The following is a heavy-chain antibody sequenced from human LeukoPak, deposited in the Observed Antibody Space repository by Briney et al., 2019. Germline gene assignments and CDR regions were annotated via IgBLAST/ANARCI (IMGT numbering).Heavy chain of an antibody. CDR1: GLTFSSYE. V-gene: IGHV3-48*03. Sequence: GGSLRLSCAASGLTFSSYEMNWVRQAPGKGLVCVSYISSSGSTIYYADSVKGRFTISRDNAKNSLYLQMNSLRAEDTAVYYCAREGVYDSWDYWGQGTLVTVSS. J-gene: IGHJ4*02. CDR2: ISSSGSTI. D-gene: IGHD3-3*01. CDR3: AREGVYDSWDY.